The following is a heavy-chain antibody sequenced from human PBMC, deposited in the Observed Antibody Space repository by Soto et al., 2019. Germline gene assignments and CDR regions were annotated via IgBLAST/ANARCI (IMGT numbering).Heavy chain of an antibody. V-gene: IGHV1-18*01. CDR2: ISTYNGNT. CDR1: GYTFTSYG. CDR3: ARDVGNGYGYGYGY. J-gene: IGHJ4*02. Sequence: QVQLVQSGAEVKKPGASVTVSCKVSGYTFTSYGITWVRQAPGQGLEWMGWISTYNGNTNYLQKLQGRVTMTTDTSTSTAYMELRSLRSDDTAVYYCARDVGNGYGYGYGYWGQGTLVTVSS. D-gene: IGHD5-18*01.